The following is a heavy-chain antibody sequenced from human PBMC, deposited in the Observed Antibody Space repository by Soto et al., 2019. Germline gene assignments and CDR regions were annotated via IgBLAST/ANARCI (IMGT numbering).Heavy chain of an antibody. CDR1: GFTFSSYS. Sequence: PGGSLRLSCAASGFTFSSYSMNWVRQAPGKGLEWVSSISSSSSYIYYADSVKGRFTISRDNAKNSLYLQMNSLRAEDTAVYYCARGTGDSSSWSPSQDAFEIWGKGTMVTV. CDR3: ARGTGDSSSWSPSQDAFEI. J-gene: IGHJ3*02. V-gene: IGHV3-21*01. CDR2: ISSSSSYI. D-gene: IGHD6-13*01.